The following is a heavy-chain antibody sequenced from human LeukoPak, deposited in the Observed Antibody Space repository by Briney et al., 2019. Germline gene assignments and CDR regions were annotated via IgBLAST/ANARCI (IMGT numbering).Heavy chain of an antibody. CDR3: AGGQVVDY. CDR1: GFTFTTYA. Sequence: PGGSLRLSCAASGFTFTTYAMSWVRQAPGKGLEWVSAIDGSGGSTYYADSVKGLFTISRDNSKNTLYLQMNSLRAEDTAIYYCAGGQVVDYWGQGTLVTVSS. V-gene: IGHV3-23*01. J-gene: IGHJ4*02. D-gene: IGHD1-26*01. CDR2: IDGSGGST.